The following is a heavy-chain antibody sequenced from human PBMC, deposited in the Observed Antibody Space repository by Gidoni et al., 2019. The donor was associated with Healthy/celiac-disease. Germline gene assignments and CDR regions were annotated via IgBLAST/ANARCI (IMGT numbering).Heavy chain of an antibody. D-gene: IGHD3-22*01. Sequence: EVQLVESGGGLVQPGRSLRLSCKASGFTFGDYAMSWFRQAPGKGLEWVGFIRSKAYGGTTEYAASVKGRFTISRDDSKSIAYLQMNSLKTEDTAVYYCTRGVLFMTYDSSGYYYGPPPYYFDYWGQGTLVTVSS. CDR1: GFTFGDYA. V-gene: IGHV3-49*03. CDR2: IRSKAYGGTT. CDR3: TRGVLFMTYDSSGYYYGPPPYYFDY. J-gene: IGHJ4*02.